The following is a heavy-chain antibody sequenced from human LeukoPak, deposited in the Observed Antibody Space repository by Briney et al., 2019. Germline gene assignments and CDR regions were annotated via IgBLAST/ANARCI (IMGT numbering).Heavy chain of an antibody. J-gene: IGHJ4*02. CDR3: ATLDCSSTSCLRVRY. CDR2: ISSSSSYI. Sequence: GGSLRLSCAASGFTFSSYSMNWVRQAPGKGLEWVSSISSSSSYIYYADSVKGRFTISRDNAKNSLYLQMNSLRAEDTAVYYCATLDCSSTSCLRVRYWGQGTLVTVSS. D-gene: IGHD2-2*01. V-gene: IGHV3-21*01. CDR1: GFTFSSYS.